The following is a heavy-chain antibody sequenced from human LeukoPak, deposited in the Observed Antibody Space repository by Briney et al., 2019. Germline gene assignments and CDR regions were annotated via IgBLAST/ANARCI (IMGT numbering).Heavy chain of an antibody. CDR1: GFIFSSYG. Sequence: GGSLRLSCAASGFIFSSYGMNWVRQAPGKGLEWVSYISSSGSPIYYADSVKGRFTISRDNSKNTLYLQMNSLRAEDTAVYHCARSNGVTTVAPFDYWGQGTLVTVSS. D-gene: IGHD4-23*01. CDR3: ARSNGVTTVAPFDY. V-gene: IGHV3-48*01. CDR2: ISSSGSPI. J-gene: IGHJ4*02.